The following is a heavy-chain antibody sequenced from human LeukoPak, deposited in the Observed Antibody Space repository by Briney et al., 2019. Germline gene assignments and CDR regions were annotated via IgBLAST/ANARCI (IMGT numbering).Heavy chain of an antibody. D-gene: IGHD3-3*01. CDR3: VRSGPDFWSGPNYYYMDV. J-gene: IGHJ6*03. V-gene: IGHV1-69*05. Sequence: SVKISCKASGGTFSSYAISWVRQAPGQGLEWMGGIIPIFGTANYAQKFQGRVTITTDESTSTAYMELSSLRSEDTAVYDCVRSGPDFWSGPNYYYMDVWGKGTTVTVSS. CDR2: IIPIFGTA. CDR1: GGTFSSYA.